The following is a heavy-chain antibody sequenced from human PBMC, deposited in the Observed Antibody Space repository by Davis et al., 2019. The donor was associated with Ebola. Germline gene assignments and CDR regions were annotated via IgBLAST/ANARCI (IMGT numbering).Heavy chain of an antibody. CDR1: GFTFSSYT. Sequence: GESLKISCAASGFTFSSYTMNWVRQAPGKGLEWVSYIGTRGDPTVYADSVKGRFTVSRDDANNSLSLLMNSLRDEDTAIYYCVRDYLFAFDIWGQGTMVTVSS. V-gene: IGHV3-48*02. CDR3: VRDYLFAFDI. J-gene: IGHJ3*02. CDR2: IGTRGDPT.